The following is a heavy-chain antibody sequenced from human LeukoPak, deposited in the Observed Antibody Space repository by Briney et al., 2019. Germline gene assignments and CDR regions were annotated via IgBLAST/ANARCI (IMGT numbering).Heavy chain of an antibody. CDR3: AREEAGATKVY. V-gene: IGHV4-59*12. D-gene: IGHD1-26*01. J-gene: IGHJ4*02. CDR1: GGSISSYY. CDR2: MYYSGST. Sequence: SETLSLTCTVSGGSISSYYWSWIRQPPGKGLEWIGYMYYSGSTNYNPSLKSRVTISVDTSKNQFSLKLSSVTAADTAVYYCAREEAGATKVYWGQGTLVTVSS.